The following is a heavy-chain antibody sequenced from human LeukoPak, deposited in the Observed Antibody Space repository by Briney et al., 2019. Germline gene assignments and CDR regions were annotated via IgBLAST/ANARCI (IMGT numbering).Heavy chain of an antibody. J-gene: IGHJ3*02. CDR1: GFTFSDYY. CDR3: ANGRYSYGYKNAFDI. Sequence: XAAXGFTFSDYYMXWIRQAPGKGMEGVSYISSSGSTIYYADSVKGRFTISRDNAKNSLYLQMNSLRAEDTAVYYCANGRYSYGYKNAFDIWGQGTMVTVSS. CDR2: ISSSGSTI. V-gene: IGHV3-11*04. D-gene: IGHD5-18*01.